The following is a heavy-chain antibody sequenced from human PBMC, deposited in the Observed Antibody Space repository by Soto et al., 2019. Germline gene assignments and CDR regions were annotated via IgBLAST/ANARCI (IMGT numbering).Heavy chain of an antibody. J-gene: IGHJ6*02. V-gene: IGHV3-23*01. CDR2: IGSNGADK. CDR1: GITFSTYA. Sequence: VQLLESGGGFVQPGGSLRLSCAASGITFSTYAMSWVRRAPGKGLEWVSTIGSNGADKQYADFVKGRFTVSRDSSKSTLSLQMNSLRAEDTAVYYCAADYLRHNCLNGYYYSYGMDVWGQGTTVTVSS. D-gene: IGHD1-20*01. CDR3: AADYLRHNCLNGYYYSYGMDV.